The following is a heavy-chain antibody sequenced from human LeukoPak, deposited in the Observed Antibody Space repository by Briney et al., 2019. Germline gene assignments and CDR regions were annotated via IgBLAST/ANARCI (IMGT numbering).Heavy chain of an antibody. V-gene: IGHV3-23*01. CDR1: GFTFSSYA. Sequence: GGSLRLSCAASGFTFSSYAMSWVRQAPGKGLEWVSAISGSGGSTYYADSVKGRFTNSRDNSKNTLYLQMNSLRAEDTAVYYCARDEYSSSSWSDYWGQGTLVTVSS. CDR3: ARDEYSSSSWSDY. D-gene: IGHD6-6*01. J-gene: IGHJ4*02. CDR2: ISGSGGST.